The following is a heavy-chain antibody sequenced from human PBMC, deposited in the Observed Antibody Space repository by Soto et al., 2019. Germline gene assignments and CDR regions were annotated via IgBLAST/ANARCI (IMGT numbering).Heavy chain of an antibody. Sequence: SETLSLTCTVSCGSINSYYWSWIRQPPGKGLEWIGEIYYSGSTNYNPSLKSRVTISIDTSKNQFSLKLSSVTAADTAVYYCARTRNLDVWGQGTTVTVSS. J-gene: IGHJ6*02. V-gene: IGHV4-59*12. CDR2: IYYSGST. CDR1: CGSINSYY. CDR3: ARTRNLDV. D-gene: IGHD1-1*01.